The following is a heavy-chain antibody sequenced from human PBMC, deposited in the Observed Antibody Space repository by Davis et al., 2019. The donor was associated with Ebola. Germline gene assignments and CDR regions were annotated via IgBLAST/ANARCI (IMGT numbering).Heavy chain of an antibody. Sequence: ASVKVSCKASGFTFTSYAMHWVRQAPGQRLEWMGWINAGNGNTKYSQKFQGRVTITRDTSASTAYMELSSLRSEDTAVYYCARQLWALLDAFDIWGQGTMVTVSS. V-gene: IGHV1-3*01. J-gene: IGHJ3*02. D-gene: IGHD5-18*01. CDR3: ARQLWALLDAFDI. CDR1: GFTFTSYA. CDR2: INAGNGNT.